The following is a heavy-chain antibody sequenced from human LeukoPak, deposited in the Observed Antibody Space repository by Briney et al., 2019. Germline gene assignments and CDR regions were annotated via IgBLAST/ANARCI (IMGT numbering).Heavy chain of an antibody. CDR1: GFSISNYS. Sequence: PGGSLRLSCVASGFSISNYSMDWVRQAPGKGLEWVSYISSSSSTIYYADSVKGRFTISRDNAKNSLYLQMNSLRAEDTAVYYCAREKDFWSGYWDYWGQGTLVTVSS. CDR2: ISSSSSTI. V-gene: IGHV3-48*01. J-gene: IGHJ4*02. CDR3: AREKDFWSGYWDY. D-gene: IGHD3-3*01.